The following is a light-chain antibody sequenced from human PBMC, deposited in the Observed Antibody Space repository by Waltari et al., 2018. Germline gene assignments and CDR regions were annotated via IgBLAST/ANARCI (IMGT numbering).Light chain of an antibody. CDR1: SSNIGAGSD. CDR2: GNS. J-gene: IGLJ3*02. CDR3: QSYDSSLSGSGV. V-gene: IGLV1-40*01. Sequence: QSVLTQPPSVSGAPGQRVTISCTGSSSNIGAGSDVHWYQQLPGTAPKLLIYGNSTRPSGVPDRSSGSKSGTSASLDIAGLQAEDEADYYCQSYDSSLSGSGVFGGGTKLTVL.